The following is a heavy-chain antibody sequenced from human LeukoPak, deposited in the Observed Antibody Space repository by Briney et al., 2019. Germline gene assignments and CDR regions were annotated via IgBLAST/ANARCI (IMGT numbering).Heavy chain of an antibody. CDR1: GGTFSSYA. CDR2: IIPIFGTA. J-gene: IGHJ5*02. CDR3: ARGQEGDNYVFSNWFDP. V-gene: IGHV1-69*06. D-gene: IGHD4-11*01. Sequence: ASVKVSCKASGGTFSSYAISWVRQAPGQGLEWMGGIIPIFGTANYAQKFQGRVTITADKSTSTAYMELSSLRSEDTAVYYCARGQEGDNYVFSNWFDPWGQGTLVTVSS.